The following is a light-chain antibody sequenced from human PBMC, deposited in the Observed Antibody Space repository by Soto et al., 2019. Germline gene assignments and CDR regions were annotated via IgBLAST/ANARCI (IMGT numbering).Light chain of an antibody. Sequence: EIVLTQSPATLSLSPGERATLFCRASESVSSELAWYQQKPGQAPRLLIYDASNRATGIPARFSGSGSGTDFTLTISSLEPEDFAVYYCQQRSSWPLTFGGGTKVEI. CDR2: DAS. J-gene: IGKJ4*01. CDR3: QQRSSWPLT. CDR1: ESVSSE. V-gene: IGKV3-11*01.